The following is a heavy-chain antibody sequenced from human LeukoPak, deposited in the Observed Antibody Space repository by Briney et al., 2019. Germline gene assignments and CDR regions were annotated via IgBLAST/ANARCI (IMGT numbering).Heavy chain of an antibody. D-gene: IGHD1-14*01. CDR3: ARGRLLTEDFDY. Sequence: SQTLSLTCTVSGGSISSSDYYWSWIRQPPGKGLEWIGYIYHSGNTYYNPSLKSRVTISVDRSKNLFSLKVSSVTAADTAVYYCARGRLLTEDFDYWGQGTLVTVSS. V-gene: IGHV4-30-2*01. J-gene: IGHJ4*02. CDR2: IYHSGNT. CDR1: GGSISSSDYY.